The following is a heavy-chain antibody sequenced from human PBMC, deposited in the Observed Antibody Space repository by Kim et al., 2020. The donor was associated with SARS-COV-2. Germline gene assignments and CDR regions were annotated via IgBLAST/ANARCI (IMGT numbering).Heavy chain of an antibody. CDR3: TRNYYDSSGSPYNWFDP. Sequence: GGSLRLSCTASGFTFGDYAMSWFRQAPGKGLEWVGFIRSKAYGGTTEYAASVKGRFTISRDDSKSIAYLQMNSLKTEDTAVYYCTRNYYDSSGSPYNWFDPWGQGTLVTVSS. D-gene: IGHD3-22*01. J-gene: IGHJ5*02. CDR1: GFTFGDYA. CDR2: IRSKAYGGTT. V-gene: IGHV3-49*03.